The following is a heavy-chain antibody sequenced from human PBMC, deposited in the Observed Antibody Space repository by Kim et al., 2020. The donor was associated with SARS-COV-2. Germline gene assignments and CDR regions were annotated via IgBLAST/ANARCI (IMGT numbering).Heavy chain of an antibody. CDR1: GFTFSSYA. V-gene: IGHV3-23*01. CDR3: AKGINYDFWSGYASDAFDI. CDR2: ISGSGGST. J-gene: IGHJ3*02. Sequence: GGSLRFSCAASGFTFSSYAMSWVRQAPGKGLEWVSAISGSGGSTYYADSVKGRFTISRDNSKNTLYLQMNSLRAEDTAVYYCAKGINYDFWSGYASDAFDIWGQGTMVTVSS. D-gene: IGHD3-3*01.